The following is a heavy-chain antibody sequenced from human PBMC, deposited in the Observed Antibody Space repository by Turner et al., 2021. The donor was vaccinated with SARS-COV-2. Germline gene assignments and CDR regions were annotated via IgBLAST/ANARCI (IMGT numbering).Heavy chain of an antibody. V-gene: IGHV1-24*01. Sequence: QVQLVQSWAEVQKPGASVKVSCKLSGYPLTELSMYWVRQAPGKGLEWMGGFDPEDGETIYAQKFQGRVTMTEDTYTDTAYMELSSLRSEDTAVYYCATGYQLRVNWFDPWGQGTLVTVSS. CDR1: GYPLTELS. D-gene: IGHD2-2*01. J-gene: IGHJ5*02. CDR2: FDPEDGET. CDR3: ATGYQLRVNWFDP.